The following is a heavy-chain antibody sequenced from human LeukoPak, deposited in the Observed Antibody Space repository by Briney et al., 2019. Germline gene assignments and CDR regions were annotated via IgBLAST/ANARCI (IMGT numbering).Heavy chain of an antibody. CDR2: ISSSDSYI. CDR3: ARQFCSGKSCYYKPFDY. Sequence: PGGSLRLSCAASGFSFNTYSMSWVRQASGKGPEWVSSISSSDSYIYYADSVKGRFTVSRDNAENSLYLQMNSLRTEDTAVYYCARQFCSGKSCYYKPFDYWGQGTLVTVSS. CDR1: GFSFNTYS. D-gene: IGHD2-15*01. V-gene: IGHV3-21*01. J-gene: IGHJ4*02.